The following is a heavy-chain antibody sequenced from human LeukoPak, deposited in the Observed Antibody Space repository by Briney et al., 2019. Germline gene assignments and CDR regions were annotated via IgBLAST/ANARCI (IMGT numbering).Heavy chain of an antibody. V-gene: IGHV4-31*03. CDR3: GRVNGYYYDNSGYYSGYFQH. CDR1: GGSISSGGYY. J-gene: IGHJ1*01. CDR2: IYYSGST. D-gene: IGHD3-22*01. Sequence: SQTLSLTCTVSGGSISSGGYYWSWIRQHPGKGLEWLGYIYYSGSTYYNPSLKSRLTISVDTSKNQFSLGLRSVTAADTAVYYCGRVNGYYYDNSGYYSGYFQHWGQGTLVTVSS.